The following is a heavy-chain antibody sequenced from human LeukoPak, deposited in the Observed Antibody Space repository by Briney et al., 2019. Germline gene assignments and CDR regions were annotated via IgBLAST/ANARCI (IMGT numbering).Heavy chain of an antibody. Sequence: ASVKVSCKVSGYTLTELSMHWVRQAPGKGLEWMGSFDPEDGETIYAQKFQGRVTMTEDTSTDTAYMELSSLRSEDTAVYYCATELPNYDILTGYYKVGSAFDYWGQGTLVTVSS. V-gene: IGHV1-24*01. CDR2: FDPEDGET. D-gene: IGHD3-9*01. CDR1: GYTLTELS. J-gene: IGHJ4*02. CDR3: ATELPNYDILTGYYKVGSAFDY.